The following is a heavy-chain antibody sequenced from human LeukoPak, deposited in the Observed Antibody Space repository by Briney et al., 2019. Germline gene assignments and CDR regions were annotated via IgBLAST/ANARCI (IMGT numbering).Heavy chain of an antibody. CDR3: ARDYNGSYFDY. J-gene: IGHJ4*02. CDR1: GYIFTNFN. V-gene: IGHV1-46*01. Sequence: GASVKVSCKASGYIFTNFNIHWVRQAPGQGLQWMGMINPRGGSTTYAQKLRGKVTMTRDTSTNTVYMELNSLKSEDTAVYSCARDYNGSYFDYWGQGTLVTVSS. CDR2: INPRGGST. D-gene: IGHD1-1*01.